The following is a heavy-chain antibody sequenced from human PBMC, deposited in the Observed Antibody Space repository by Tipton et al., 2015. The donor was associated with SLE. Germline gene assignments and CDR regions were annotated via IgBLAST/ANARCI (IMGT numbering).Heavy chain of an antibody. CDR2: IYYSGST. V-gene: IGHV4-59*01. Sequence: TLSLTCTVSGGSMSTYYWSWIRQPPGKGLEWIGYIYYSGSTNYNPSLKSRVTISVDTSRSQFSLKLTSVTAADTAIYYCARGNWNHQSYWGQGTLVTVSS. CDR3: ARGNWNHQSY. D-gene: IGHD1-14*01. J-gene: IGHJ4*02. CDR1: GGSMSTYY.